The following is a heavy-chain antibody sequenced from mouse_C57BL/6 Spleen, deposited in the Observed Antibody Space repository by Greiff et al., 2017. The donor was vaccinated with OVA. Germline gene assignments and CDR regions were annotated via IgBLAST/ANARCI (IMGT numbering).Heavy chain of an antibody. CDR3: ARLSRFDY. CDR1: GYTFTSYW. V-gene: IGHV1-50*01. CDR2: IDPSDSYT. Sequence: VQLQQPGAELVKPGASVKLSCKASGYTFTSYWMQWVKQRPGQGLEWIGEIDPSDSYTNYNQKFKGKATLTVDTSSSTAYMQLSSLTSEDSAVYYCARLSRFDYWGQGTTLTVSS. J-gene: IGHJ2*01.